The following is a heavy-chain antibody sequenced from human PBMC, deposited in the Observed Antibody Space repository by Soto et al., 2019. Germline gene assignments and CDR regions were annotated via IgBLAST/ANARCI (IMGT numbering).Heavy chain of an antibody. D-gene: IGHD1-26*01. CDR3: ARLWLLPAPGAL. CDR1: GFTFSNAW. Sequence: EVQLVESGGGLVKPGGSRRLSCAASGFTFSNAWMSWVRQAPEKGLEWVGRIKSKTDGGTTDYAAPVEGRFTISRDDSKNTLYLQMNSLKTEDTAVYYCARLWLLPAPGALWGRGTRVPVPS. J-gene: IGHJ2*01. V-gene: IGHV3-15*01. CDR2: IKSKTDGGTT.